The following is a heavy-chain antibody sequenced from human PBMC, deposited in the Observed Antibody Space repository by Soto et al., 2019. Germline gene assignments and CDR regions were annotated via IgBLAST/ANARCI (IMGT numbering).Heavy chain of an antibody. CDR2: IYPGYSDI. Sequence: GESLKVSCQGSGYSFADSWIGWVRQVPGRGLEWVGIIYPGYSDIRYRPSFQGRVTISADKSVNTAYLQWSSLRASDTAIYYCARPPGSGTLFANWGQGTPVTVSS. CDR1: GYSFADSW. CDR3: ARPPGSGTLFAN. J-gene: IGHJ4*02. D-gene: IGHD2-15*01. V-gene: IGHV5-51*01.